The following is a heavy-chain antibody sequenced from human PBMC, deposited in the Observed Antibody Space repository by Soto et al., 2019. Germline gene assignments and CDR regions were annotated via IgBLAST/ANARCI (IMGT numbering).Heavy chain of an antibody. D-gene: IGHD1-26*01. CDR2: ISGSGFKK. CDR3: AKNQGVELVPLATVDWFDP. V-gene: IGHV3-23*01. J-gene: IGHJ5*02. Sequence: GGSLRLSCAASGFIFENFGMSWVRQAPGKGLEWISSISGSGFKKYYADSVKGRFTISRDNSKSTVYLELNNLSAEDTAVYHCAKNQGVELVPLATVDWFDPWGQGSVVTAPQ. CDR1: GFIFENFG.